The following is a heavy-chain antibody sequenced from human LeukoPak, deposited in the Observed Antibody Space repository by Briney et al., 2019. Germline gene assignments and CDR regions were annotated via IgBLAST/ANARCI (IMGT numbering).Heavy chain of an antibody. V-gene: IGHV3-23*01. Sequence: PGGSLRLSCAASGFTLSSYAMSWVRQGPGKGLEWVSAISVSGNTYHADSVKGRFTISRDNSKNTLYLQMNSLRAEDTAVYYCAKFRGYSYGPIGYWGQGTLVTVSS. CDR2: ISVSGNT. CDR1: GFTLSSYA. CDR3: AKFRGYSYGPIGY. J-gene: IGHJ4*02. D-gene: IGHD5-18*01.